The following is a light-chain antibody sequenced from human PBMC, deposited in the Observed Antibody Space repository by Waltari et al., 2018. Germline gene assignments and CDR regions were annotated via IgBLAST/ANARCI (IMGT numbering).Light chain of an antibody. Sequence: EIVMMQSPATLSVSPGERATLSCRASQSVNSNLAWYQQKPGQAPRLLIFGASTRATDIPARFSGSGSGTDFTLTISSLQSEDFAVYYCQQYSNWPPWTFGQGTRVEI. V-gene: IGKV3-15*01. J-gene: IGKJ1*01. CDR2: GAS. CDR1: QSVNSN. CDR3: QQYSNWPPWT.